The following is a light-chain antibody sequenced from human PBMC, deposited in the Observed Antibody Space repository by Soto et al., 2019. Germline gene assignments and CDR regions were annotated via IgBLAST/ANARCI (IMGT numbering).Light chain of an antibody. V-gene: IGLV1-44*01. Sequence: QSVLTQPPSASGTPGQRVTIACSGSSSNIGSTTVKWYQQLPGTAPHLLIYNNNQRPSGVPDRFSGSKSGTSASLAISGLQYEEEADYYCAAWDDSLNGVVFGGGTKLTVL. CDR2: NNN. J-gene: IGLJ3*02. CDR1: SSNIGSTT. CDR3: AAWDDSLNGVV.